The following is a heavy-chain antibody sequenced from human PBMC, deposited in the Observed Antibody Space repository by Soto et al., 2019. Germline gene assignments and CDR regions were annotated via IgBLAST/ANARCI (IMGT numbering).Heavy chain of an antibody. J-gene: IGHJ6*02. V-gene: IGHV1-69*01. Sequence: QVQLVQSGAEVKKPGSSVKVSCKASGGTFSSYAISWVRQAPGQGLEWMGGIIPIFGTANYAQKFQGRVTMTADESTSTAYMELSSLRSEDTAVYYCARVGGYYDSSGYSDYYYYGMDVWGQGTTVTVSS. CDR2: IIPIFGTA. CDR3: ARVGGYYDSSGYSDYYYYGMDV. D-gene: IGHD3-22*01. CDR1: GGTFSSYA.